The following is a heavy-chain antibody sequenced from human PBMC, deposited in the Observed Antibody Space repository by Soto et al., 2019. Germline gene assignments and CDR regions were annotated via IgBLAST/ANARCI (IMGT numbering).Heavy chain of an antibody. J-gene: IGHJ6*02. D-gene: IGHD3-22*01. CDR1: GYTFTSYA. Sequence: QVQLVQSGAEVKKPGASVKVSCKASGYTFTSYAMHWVRQAPGQRLEWMGWINAGNGNTKYSQKFQGRVTITKDTSASKAYMELSSRRSEFTAVYYCARDLYYYDSSGYGRNYNMDVWGQVTTVSGYS. CDR2: INAGNGNT. V-gene: IGHV1-3*01. CDR3: ARDLYYYDSSGYGRNYNMDV.